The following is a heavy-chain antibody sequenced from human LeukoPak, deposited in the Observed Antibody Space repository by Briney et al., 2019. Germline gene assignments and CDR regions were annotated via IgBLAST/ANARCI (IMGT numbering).Heavy chain of an antibody. CDR2: INPNSGGT. D-gene: IGHD2-15*01. CDR1: GYTFTDYY. V-gene: IGHV1-2*02. J-gene: IGHJ3*01. CDR3: ASPLPYCSGSDCYSYAFDV. Sequence: WASVKVSCKASGYTFTDYYMHWVRQAPGQGLEWMGWINPNSGGTNYAQKFQGRVTMTRDTSINTAYMELSRLRSDDTAVYYCASPLPYCSGSDCYSYAFDVWGQGTMVTVSS.